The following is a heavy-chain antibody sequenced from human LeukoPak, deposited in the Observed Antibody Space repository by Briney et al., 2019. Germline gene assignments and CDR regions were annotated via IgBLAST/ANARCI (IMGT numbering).Heavy chain of an antibody. CDR2: IFHSGNS. CDR3: ARVTYVDDMLYQYFDY. J-gene: IGHJ4*02. D-gene: IGHD4-17*01. Sequence: PSETLSLTCAVSSYSISSGSYWGWLRQSPGKGLEGVGSIFHSGNSYYNPSLKSRLTMSVDTSKNQFSLKLTSVTAADTALYYCARVTYVDDMLYQYFDYWGQGILVTVSS. CDR1: SYSISSGSY. V-gene: IGHV4-38-2*01.